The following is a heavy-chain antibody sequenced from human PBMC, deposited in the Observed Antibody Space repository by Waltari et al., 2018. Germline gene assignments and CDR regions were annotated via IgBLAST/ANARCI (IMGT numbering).Heavy chain of an antibody. CDR1: GFTFSSYS. Sequence: EVQLVESGGGLVKPGGSLRLSCAASGFTFSSYSMNWVRQAPGKGLEWVSSISSSSSYIYYADSVKGRFTISRDNAKNSLYLRMNSLRAEDTAVYYCARGYYGGNEGAFDYWGQGTLVTVSS. J-gene: IGHJ4*02. CDR3: ARGYYGGNEGAFDY. CDR2: ISSSSSYI. D-gene: IGHD4-17*01. V-gene: IGHV3-21*01.